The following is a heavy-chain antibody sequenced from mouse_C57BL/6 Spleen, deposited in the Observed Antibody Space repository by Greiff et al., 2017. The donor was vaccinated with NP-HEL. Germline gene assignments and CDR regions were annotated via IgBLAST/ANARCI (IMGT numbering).Heavy chain of an antibody. CDR2: IHPNSGST. V-gene: IGHV1-64*01. CDR1: GYTFTSYW. CDR3: ARWLYYYGSSYYFDY. J-gene: IGHJ2*01. D-gene: IGHD1-1*01. Sequence: VQLQQPGAELVKPGASVKLSCKASGYTFTSYWMHWVKQRPGQGLEWIGMIHPNSGSTNYNEKFKSKATLTVDKSSSTAYMQLSSLTSEDSAVYYCARWLYYYGSSYYFDYWGQGTTLTVSS.